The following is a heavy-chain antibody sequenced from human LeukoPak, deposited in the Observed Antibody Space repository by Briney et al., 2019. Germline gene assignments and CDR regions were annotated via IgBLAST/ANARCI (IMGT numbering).Heavy chain of an antibody. CDR2: INPNSGGT. Sequence: ASVKVSCKASGYTFTSYGISWVRQAPGQGLEWMGWINPNSGGTNYAQKFQGRVTMTRDTSISTAYMELSRLRSDDTAVYYCARRYSNYQFDPWGQGTLVTVSS. J-gene: IGHJ5*02. D-gene: IGHD4-11*01. V-gene: IGHV1-2*02. CDR3: ARRYSNYQFDP. CDR1: GYTFTSYG.